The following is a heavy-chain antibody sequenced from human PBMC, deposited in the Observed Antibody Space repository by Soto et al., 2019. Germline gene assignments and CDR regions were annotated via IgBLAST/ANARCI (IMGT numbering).Heavy chain of an antibody. J-gene: IGHJ4*02. CDR3: ASGWGSGVFDY. V-gene: IGHV4-34*01. Sequence: QVPLQQWGAGLLKPSETLSLTCAVFGVSFSGYYWNWIRQPPGKGMERIGEINHSGSTTYNPSLKGRVPISVDTAKDQFSLKLSSVTAADTLVYYCASGWGSGVFDYWGQGTLVTVSS. CDR2: INHSGST. D-gene: IGHD6-19*01. CDR1: GVSFSGYY.